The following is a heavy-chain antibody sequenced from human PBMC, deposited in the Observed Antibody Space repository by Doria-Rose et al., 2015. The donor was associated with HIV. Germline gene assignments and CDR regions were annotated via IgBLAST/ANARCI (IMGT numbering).Heavy chain of an antibody. D-gene: IGHD1-26*01. Sequence: QVQLQESGPGLVKPSETLSLTCSVSGGSISHYYWSWIRQPPGKGLEYIGDIFYTGSTNYSPYLKSRVSISIDMSKNKFSLRLSSVTAADTAVYYCARVLSGTYDYWGQGTLVTVSS. V-gene: IGHV4-59*01. CDR1: GGSISHYY. J-gene: IGHJ4*02. CDR3: ARVLSGTYDY. CDR2: IFYTGST.